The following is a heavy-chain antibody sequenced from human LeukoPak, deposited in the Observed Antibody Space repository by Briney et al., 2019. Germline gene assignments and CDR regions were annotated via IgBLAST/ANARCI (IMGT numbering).Heavy chain of an antibody. V-gene: IGHV3-21*01. CDR2: ISSSSSYI. CDR3: ARAPITGRSYYYYYMDV. CDR1: GFTFSSYS. D-gene: IGHD1-20*01. Sequence: GGSLRLSCAASGFTFSSYSMNWVRQAPGKGLEWVSCISSSSSYIYYADSVKGRFTISRDNAKNSLYLQMNSLRAEDTAVYYCARAPITGRSYYYYYMDVWGKGTTVTVSS. J-gene: IGHJ6*03.